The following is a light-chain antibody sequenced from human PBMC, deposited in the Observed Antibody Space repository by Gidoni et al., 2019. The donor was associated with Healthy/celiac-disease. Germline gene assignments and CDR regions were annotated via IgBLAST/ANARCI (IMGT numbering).Light chain of an antibody. J-gene: IGKJ1*01. CDR1: QSVVYSSNNKNY. CDR2: WAS. Sequence: DIVMTQSPDSLAVSLGERATINCKSSQSVVYSSNNKNYLTWYQQKPGQPPKLLIYWASTRESGVPDRFSGSGSGTDFTLTISSLQAEDVAVYYCQQYYSKTFGQGTKVEIK. CDR3: QQYYSKT. V-gene: IGKV4-1*01.